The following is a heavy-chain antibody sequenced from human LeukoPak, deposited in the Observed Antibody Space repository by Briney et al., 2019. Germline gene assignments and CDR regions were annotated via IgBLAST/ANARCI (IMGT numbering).Heavy chain of an antibody. CDR2: IYYSGST. CDR1: GGSISSGGYY. CDR3: ARDLYYYGSGSEISEDAFDI. J-gene: IGHJ3*02. D-gene: IGHD3-10*01. V-gene: IGHV4-31*03. Sequence: SQTLSLTCTVSGGSISSGGYYWSWIRQHPGKGLEWIGYIYYSGSTYYNPSLKSRVTISVDTSKNQFSLKLSSVTAADTAVYYCARDLYYYGSGSEISEDAFDIWGQGTMVTVSS.